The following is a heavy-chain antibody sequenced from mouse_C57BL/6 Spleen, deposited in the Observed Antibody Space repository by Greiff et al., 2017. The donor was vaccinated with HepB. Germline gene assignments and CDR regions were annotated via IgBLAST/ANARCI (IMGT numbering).Heavy chain of an antibody. CDR3: ASLYYDYDDYAMDY. Sequence: VQLQQSGPGLVQPSQSLSITCTVSGFSLTSYGVHWVRQSPGKGLEWLGVIWSGGSTDYNAAFISRLSISQDNSKSQVFFKMNSLQADDTAIYYCASLYYDYDDYAMDYWGQGTSVTVSS. J-gene: IGHJ4*01. CDR1: GFSLTSYG. CDR2: IWSGGST. V-gene: IGHV2-2*01. D-gene: IGHD2-4*01.